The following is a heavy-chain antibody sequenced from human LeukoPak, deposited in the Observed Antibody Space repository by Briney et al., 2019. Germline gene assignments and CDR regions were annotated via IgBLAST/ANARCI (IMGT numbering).Heavy chain of an antibody. J-gene: IGHJ6*03. Sequence: GGSLRLSCAASGFTFDDYAMHWVRQAPGEGLEWVSLISGDGGSTYYADSVKGRFTISRDNSKNSLYLQMNSLRTEDTALYYCAKEGYSYGYYYYYYMDVWGKGTTVTVSS. CDR2: ISGDGGST. D-gene: IGHD5-18*01. CDR3: AKEGYSYGYYYYYYMDV. CDR1: GFTFDDYA. V-gene: IGHV3-43*02.